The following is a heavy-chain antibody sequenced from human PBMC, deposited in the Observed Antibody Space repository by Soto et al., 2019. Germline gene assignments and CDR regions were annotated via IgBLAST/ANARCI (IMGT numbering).Heavy chain of an antibody. D-gene: IGHD6-6*01. CDR2: ISSSSSYI. V-gene: IGHV3-21*01. Sequence: EVQLVEPGGGLVKPGGSLRLSCAASGFTFSSYSMNWVRQAPGKGLEWVSSISSSSSYIYYADSVKGRFTISRDNAKNSLYLQMNSLRAEDTAVYYCARVGGQLVPGFDYWGQGTLVTVSS. CDR3: ARVGGQLVPGFDY. J-gene: IGHJ4*02. CDR1: GFTFSSYS.